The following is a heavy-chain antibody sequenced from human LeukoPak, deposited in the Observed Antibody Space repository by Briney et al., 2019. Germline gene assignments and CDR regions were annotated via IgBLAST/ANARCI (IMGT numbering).Heavy chain of an antibody. CDR2: INGGLENI. D-gene: IGHD3-10*01. V-gene: IGHV1-3*01. CDR3: ARAEVLLSFGHNKHCMDV. Sequence: GASVKVSCKASGYTFTNYAIHWVRQAPGQRLEWMGQINGGLENIKYSQRFQGRVTLTRDISATTAYMELSSLRSEDTAVYFCARAEVLLSFGHNKHCMDVWGQGTTVTVSS. CDR1: GYTFTNYA. J-gene: IGHJ6*02.